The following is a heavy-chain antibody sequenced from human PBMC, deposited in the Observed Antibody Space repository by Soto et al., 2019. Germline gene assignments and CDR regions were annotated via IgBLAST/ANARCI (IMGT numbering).Heavy chain of an antibody. CDR2: ISAYNGNT. J-gene: IGHJ4*02. CDR1: GYTFTSYG. Sequence: ASVKVSCKASGYTFTSYGISWVRQAPGQGLEWMGWISAYNGNTNYAQKLQGRVTMTTDTSTSTAYMELRSLRSDDTAVYYCARGSSYYDFWRGYYPPLYYFDYWGQGTLVTVSS. V-gene: IGHV1-18*01. CDR3: ARGSSYYDFWRGYYPPLYYFDY. D-gene: IGHD3-3*01.